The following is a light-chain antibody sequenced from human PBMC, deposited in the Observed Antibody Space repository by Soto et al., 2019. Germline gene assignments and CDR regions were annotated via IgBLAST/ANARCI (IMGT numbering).Light chain of an antibody. CDR2: EVT. Sequence: QSALTQPASVSGSPGQSITISCTGTTSDVGTYNLVSWYQHHPGKAPQLIIFEVTKRPSGVSDRFSGSKSGNTASLTISGLLGEDEADYYGFSFAGCSPPTSVFGTATKLTVL. V-gene: IGLV2-23*02. J-gene: IGLJ1*01. CDR1: TSDVGTYNL. CDR3: FSFAGCSPPTSV.